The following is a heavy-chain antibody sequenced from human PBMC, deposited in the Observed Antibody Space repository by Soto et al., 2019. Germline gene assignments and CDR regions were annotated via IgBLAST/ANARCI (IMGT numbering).Heavy chain of an antibody. J-gene: IGHJ4*02. CDR1: GYTFTGYY. CDR3: ARVGSIAATAPPSLYYFDY. Sequence: ASVKVSCKASGYTFTGYYMHWVRQAPGQGLEWMGWINPNSGGTNYAQKFQGWVTMTRDTSISTAYMELSRLRSDDTAVYYCARVGSIAATAPPSLYYFDYWGQGTLVTVSS. D-gene: IGHD6-6*01. CDR2: INPNSGGT. V-gene: IGHV1-2*04.